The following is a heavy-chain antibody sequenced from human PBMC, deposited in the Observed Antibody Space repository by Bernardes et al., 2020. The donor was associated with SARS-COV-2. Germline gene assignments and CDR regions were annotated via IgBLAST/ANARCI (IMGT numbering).Heavy chain of an antibody. J-gene: IGHJ6*02. CDR3: ARVPGEPTITTKYYHYYRMDV. V-gene: IGHV4-34*01. D-gene: IGHD4-4*01. Sequence: SESLSLTCAVYGESFSDYYWIWIRQPPGKGLEWIGEISHSGSTNYNPSLKSRVTISVDTSKNQFSLKLSSVTAADTAVYYCARVPGEPTITTKYYHYYRMDVWGQGTTVTVSS. CDR2: ISHSGST. CDR1: GESFSDYY.